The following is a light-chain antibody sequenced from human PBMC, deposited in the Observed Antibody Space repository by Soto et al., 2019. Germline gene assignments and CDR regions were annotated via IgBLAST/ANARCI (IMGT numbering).Light chain of an antibody. V-gene: IGKV1-27*01. CDR1: QGIAPY. J-gene: IGKJ4*01. CDR3: QKYNSAPLT. Sequence: DVQMTQSPSSLSAFVGDRVTITCRASQGIAPYLAWFQQKPGKVPKLLIYATSTLQSGVPSRFSGSGSGTDFTLNINSLQPEDVGTYYCQKYNSAPLTFGGGTKLEIK. CDR2: ATS.